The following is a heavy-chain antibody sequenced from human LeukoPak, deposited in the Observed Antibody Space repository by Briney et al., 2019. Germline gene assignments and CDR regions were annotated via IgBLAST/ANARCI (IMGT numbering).Heavy chain of an antibody. D-gene: IGHD6-13*01. V-gene: IGHV3-30*02. Sequence: PGRSLRLSCAASGFTFSSYGMHWVRQAPGKGLEWVAFIRYDGSNKYYADSVKGRFTISRDNSKNTLYLQMNSLRAEDTAVYYCAKERYSSSWYVRGRGDYWGQGTLVTVSS. J-gene: IGHJ4*02. CDR1: GFTFSSYG. CDR3: AKERYSSSWYVRGRGDY. CDR2: IRYDGSNK.